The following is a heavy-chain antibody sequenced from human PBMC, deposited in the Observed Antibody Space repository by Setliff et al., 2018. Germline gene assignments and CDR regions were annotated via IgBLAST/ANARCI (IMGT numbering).Heavy chain of an antibody. D-gene: IGHD1-26*01. Sequence: SVKVSCKASGGTFSSYYITWVRQAPGQGLQWMGRIIPVSGVANYAQKFRGRVTFSADISTGTVFMDLSSLDSEDTAVYYCARVNRGGYHSIYWSFDLWGRGTLVTVSS. CDR1: GGTFSSYY. CDR2: IIPVSGVA. J-gene: IGHJ2*01. CDR3: ARVNRGGYHSIYWSFDL. V-gene: IGHV1-69*04.